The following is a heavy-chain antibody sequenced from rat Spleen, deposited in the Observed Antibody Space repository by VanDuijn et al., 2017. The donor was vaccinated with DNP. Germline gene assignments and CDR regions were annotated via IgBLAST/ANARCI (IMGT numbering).Heavy chain of an antibody. J-gene: IGHJ3*01. CDR1: GYTFTSYF. Sequence: QVQLEQSGAELAKPGSSVNISCKASGYTFTSYFMAWIKQTTGQGLEYIGYTNTGNGNSRYNEKFQGKATLTVDRSSSTAFMQLSSLTPDDSAAYYCGRGSDGVWLAYWGQGTLVTVSS. D-gene: IGHD4-3*01. CDR3: GRGSDGVWLAY. V-gene: IGHV1-43*01. CDR2: TNTGNGNS.